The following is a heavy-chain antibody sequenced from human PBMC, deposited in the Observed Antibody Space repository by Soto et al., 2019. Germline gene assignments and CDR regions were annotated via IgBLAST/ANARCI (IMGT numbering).Heavy chain of an antibody. J-gene: IGHJ4*02. CDR2: IYYSGST. V-gene: IGHV4-31*03. D-gene: IGHD3-10*01. CDR3: AREGSGSGSYPNY. Sequence: SETLSLTCTVSGGSISSGGYYWSWIRQHPGKGLEWIGYIYYSGSTYYNPSLKSRVTISVDTSKNQFSLKLSSVTAADTAVYYCAREGSGSGSYPNYRGQVTLVTVS. CDR1: GGSISSGGYY.